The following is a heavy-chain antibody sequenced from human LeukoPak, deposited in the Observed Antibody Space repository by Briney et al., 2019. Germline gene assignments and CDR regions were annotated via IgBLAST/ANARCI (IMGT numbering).Heavy chain of an antibody. CDR1: GGTFSSYA. CDR2: IIPIFGTA. D-gene: IGHD6-13*01. J-gene: IGHJ6*03. Sequence: SVKVSCKASGGTFSSYAISWVRQAPGQGLEWIGGIIPIFGTANYAQKFQGRVTITTDESTSTAYMELSSLRSEDTAVYYCARGGSAEQLVHGEYYYYYMDVWGKGTTVTVSS. V-gene: IGHV1-69*05. CDR3: ARGGSAEQLVHGEYYYYYMDV.